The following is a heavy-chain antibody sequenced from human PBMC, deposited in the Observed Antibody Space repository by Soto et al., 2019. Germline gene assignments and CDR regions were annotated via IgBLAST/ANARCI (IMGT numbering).Heavy chain of an antibody. CDR3: TRVDTAMVLLGYYYGMDV. CDR1: GFTFSGSA. D-gene: IGHD5-18*01. CDR2: IRSKANSYAT. V-gene: IGHV3-73*01. J-gene: IGHJ6*02. Sequence: GGSLRLSCAASGFTFSGSAMHWVRQASGKGLEWVGRIRSKANSYATAYAASVKGRFTISRDDSKNTAYLQMNSLKTEDTAVYYCTRVDTAMVLLGYYYGMDVWGQGTTVTV.